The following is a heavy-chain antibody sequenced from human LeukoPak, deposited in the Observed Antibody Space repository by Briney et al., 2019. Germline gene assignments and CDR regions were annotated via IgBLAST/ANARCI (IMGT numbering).Heavy chain of an antibody. CDR2: ISNSGNT. J-gene: IGHJ4*02. CDR3: ATVIYDILTGYSLQ. Sequence: PSETLSLTCTVSGGSLRSSGDYWTWIRQHPGKGLEWIGYISNSGNTNYNPSLKSRITISVDTSKNQFSLKLNSVTAADTAVYYCATVIYDILTGYSLQWGQGTLVTVSS. CDR1: GGSLRSSGDY. D-gene: IGHD3-9*01. V-gene: IGHV4-31*03.